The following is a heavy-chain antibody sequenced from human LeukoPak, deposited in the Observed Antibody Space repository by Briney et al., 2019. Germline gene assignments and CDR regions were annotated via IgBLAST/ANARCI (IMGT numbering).Heavy chain of an antibody. D-gene: IGHD3-22*01. Sequence: PGGSLRLSCAASGFTFSNAWMSWVRQAPGKGLEWVSVISGSGGSTCYADSVKGRLTISRDNSKNMLYLQMNSLRVEDTAVYYCAKAPSHLYESSGLDWYFDLWGRGTLVTVSS. V-gene: IGHV3-23*01. J-gene: IGHJ2*01. CDR3: AKAPSHLYESSGLDWYFDL. CDR1: GFTFSNAW. CDR2: ISGSGGST.